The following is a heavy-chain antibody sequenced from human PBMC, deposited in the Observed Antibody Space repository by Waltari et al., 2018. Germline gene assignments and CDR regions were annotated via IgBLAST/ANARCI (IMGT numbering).Heavy chain of an antibody. V-gene: IGHV3-30*01. CDR2: ISYDGSNK. CDR3: VAETN. J-gene: IGHJ4*02. D-gene: IGHD1-1*01. CDR1: GFTFSSYA. Sequence: QVQLVESGGGVVQPGRSLRLSCAASGFTFSSYAMHWVRQAPGKGLEWVAVISYDGSNKYYADSVKGRFTISRDNSKNTLYLQMNSLRAEDTAVYYCVAETNWGQGTLVTVSS.